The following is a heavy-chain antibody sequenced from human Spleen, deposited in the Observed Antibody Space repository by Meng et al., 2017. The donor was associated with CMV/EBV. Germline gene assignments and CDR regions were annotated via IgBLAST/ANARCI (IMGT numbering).Heavy chain of an antibody. J-gene: IGHJ4*02. CDR1: GGSITSSSYY. D-gene: IGHD1-26*01. V-gene: IGHV4-39*07. CDR2: MCCSGST. CDR3: ARGATPIPDY. Sequence: SETLSLTCTVSGGSITSSSYYWAWIRQPPGKGLEWIGSMCCSGSTDYNPSLKSRVTISLDTSKNQFSLRLSSVTAADTAVYYCARGATPIPDYWGQGTLVTVSS.